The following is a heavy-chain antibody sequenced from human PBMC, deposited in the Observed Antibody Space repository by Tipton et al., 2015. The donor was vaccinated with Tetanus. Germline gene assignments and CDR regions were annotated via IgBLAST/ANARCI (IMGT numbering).Heavy chain of an antibody. Sequence: SLRLSCAASGFTFSSYGMHWVRQAPGKGLEWVAVIWYDGSNKYYADSVKGRFTISRDNSKNTLYLQMNSLRAEDTAVYYCARDYYDFWSGYSRADYYFDYWGQGTLVTVSS. V-gene: IGHV3-33*01. J-gene: IGHJ4*02. CDR2: IWYDGSNK. CDR3: ARDYYDFWSGYSRADYYFDY. D-gene: IGHD3-3*01. CDR1: GFTFSSYG.